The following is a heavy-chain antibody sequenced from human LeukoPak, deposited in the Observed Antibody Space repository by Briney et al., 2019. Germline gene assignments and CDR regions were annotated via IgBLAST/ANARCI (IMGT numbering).Heavy chain of an antibody. CDR3: SRARGGSGYPLGYY. CDR2: ISPSGDST. V-gene: IGHV1-46*01. CDR1: GYTFTSYY. D-gene: IGHD3-22*01. Sequence: ASVKVSCKASGYTFTSYYIHWVRQAPGQGLEWMGIISPSGDSTTYVQKFQGRVTITRDTSTSKVYMDLSRLRSEDTAVYYCSRARGGSGYPLGYYWGEGTLVTASS. J-gene: IGHJ4*02.